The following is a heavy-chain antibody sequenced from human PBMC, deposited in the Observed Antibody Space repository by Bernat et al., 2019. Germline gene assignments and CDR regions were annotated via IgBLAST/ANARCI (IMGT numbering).Heavy chain of an antibody. CDR1: GGSFSGYY. CDR3: ARGDRSRRYGDSSYFMDV. J-gene: IGHJ6*03. D-gene: IGHD1-1*01. CDR2: INHSGST. Sequence: QVQLQQWGAGLLKPSETLSLTCAVYGGSFSGYYWTWIRQPPGKGLEWIGEINHSGSTNYNPSLKSRVTISVDTSKSQFSLNLLSVTAADPAVYSCARGDRSRRYGDSSYFMDVWDKGTTVTVSS. V-gene: IGHV4-34*01.